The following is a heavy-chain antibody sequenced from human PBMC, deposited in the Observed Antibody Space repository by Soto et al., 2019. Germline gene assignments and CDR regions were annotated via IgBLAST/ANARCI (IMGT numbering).Heavy chain of an antibody. J-gene: IGHJ6*02. CDR2: VHHSWGS. V-gene: IGHV4-59*08. Sequence: QVQLQESGPGLVKPSETLSLSCTVSGGSISSYSWSWFRQSPGKRMEWIGYVHHSWGSSYNPSLQSRVAISLDTSKSQFSLKVSSVTATDTAVYYCARQGFGPLHGLVDVWGQGTTATVSS. CDR1: GGSISSYS. CDR3: ARQGFGPLHGLVDV. D-gene: IGHD3-10*01.